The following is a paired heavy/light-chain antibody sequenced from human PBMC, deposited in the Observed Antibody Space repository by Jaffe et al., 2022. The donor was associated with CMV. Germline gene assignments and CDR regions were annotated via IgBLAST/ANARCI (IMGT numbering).Light chain of an antibody. CDR2: YDS. J-gene: IGLJ3*02. CDR1: NIGSKS. V-gene: IGLV3-21*04. Sequence: SYVLTQPPSVSVAPGKTARITCGGNNIGSKSVHWFQQKPGQAPVLVIYYDSDRPSGIPERFSGSNSGNTATLTISRVEAGDEADYYCQVWDSSSDQGVFGGGTKLTVL. CDR3: QVWDSSSDQGV.
Heavy chain of an antibody. Sequence: QVQLVESGGGLVKPGGSLRLSCAASGFTFSDYYMSWIRQAPGKGLEWVSYISSSGSTIYYADSVKGRFTISRDNAKNSLYLQMNSLRAEDTAVYYCARDEVAENPVITTSWDYWGQGTLVTVSS. CDR1: GFTFSDYY. J-gene: IGHJ4*02. V-gene: IGHV3-11*01. CDR3: ARDEVAENPVITTSWDY. D-gene: IGHD3-22*01. CDR2: ISSSGSTI.